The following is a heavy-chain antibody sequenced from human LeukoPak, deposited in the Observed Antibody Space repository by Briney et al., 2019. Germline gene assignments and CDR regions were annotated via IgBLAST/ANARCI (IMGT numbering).Heavy chain of an antibody. CDR1: GDSVSSNSAA. CDR2: TYYRSKWYN. V-gene: IGHV6-1*01. J-gene: IGHJ4*02. D-gene: IGHD2-8*01. CDR3: ARDTVLMVYAMGEFDY. Sequence: KLSQTLSLTCAISGDSVSSNSAAWNWIRQSPSRGLEWLGRTYYRSKWYNDYAVSVKSQITINPDTSKNQFSLQLNSVTPEDTAVYYCARDTVLMVYAMGEFDYWGQGTLVTVSS.